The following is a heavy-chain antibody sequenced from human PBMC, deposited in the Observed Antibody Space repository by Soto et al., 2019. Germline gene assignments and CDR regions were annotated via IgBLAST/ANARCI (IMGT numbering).Heavy chain of an antibody. CDR3: ASLDGIFGVDIYSDGMDV. CDR2: ISGSGGST. CDR1: GFTFSSYA. Sequence: EVQLLESGGGLVQPGGSLRLSCAASGFTFSSYAMSWVRQAPGKGLEWVSAISGSGGSTYYADSVKGRFTISRDNSKNTLYMQMTSLRDEDTAVYYCASLDGIFGVDIYSDGMDVWGQGTTVTVSS. D-gene: IGHD3-3*01. V-gene: IGHV3-23*01. J-gene: IGHJ6*02.